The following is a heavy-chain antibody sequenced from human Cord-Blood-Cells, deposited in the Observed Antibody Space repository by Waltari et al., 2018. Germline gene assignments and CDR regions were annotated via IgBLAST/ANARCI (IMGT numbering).Heavy chain of an antibody. D-gene: IGHD1-26*01. V-gene: IGHV4-59*01. J-gene: IGHJ5*02. CDR2: LYYSGST. CDR3: ARDSSGSYSGWFDP. CDR1: GGSISSYY. Sequence: QVQLQESGPGLVKPSETLSLTCTVPGGSISSYYWSWLRQPPGKGLEWIGYLYYSGSTNYNPSLKSRVTISVDTSKNQFSLKLSSVTAADTAVYYCARDSSGSYSGWFDPWGQGTLVTVSS.